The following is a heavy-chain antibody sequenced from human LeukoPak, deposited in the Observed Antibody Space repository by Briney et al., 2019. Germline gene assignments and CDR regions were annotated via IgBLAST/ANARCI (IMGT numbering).Heavy chain of an antibody. CDR3: ARDQRVRIAAAGIDY. D-gene: IGHD6-13*01. CDR2: ISAYNGNT. CDR1: GYTFTSYG. Sequence: ASVKVSCKASGYTFTSYGISWVRQAPGQGLEWMGWISAYNGNTNYAQKLQGRVTMTTDTSTSTAHMELRSLRSDDTAVYYCARDQRVRIAAAGIDYWGQGTLVTVSS. V-gene: IGHV1-18*01. J-gene: IGHJ4*02.